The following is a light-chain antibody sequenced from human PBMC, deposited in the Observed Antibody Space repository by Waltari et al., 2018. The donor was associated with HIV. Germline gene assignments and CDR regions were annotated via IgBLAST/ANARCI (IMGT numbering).Light chain of an antibody. CDR3: QQHSNWRLIT. J-gene: IGKJ3*01. CDR2: DAS. CDR1: QSVNSY. Sequence: VLRQSAVALSASQGDRVILSCRPSQSVNSYFSWYQQTRGQAPRLLTYDASMRATGIPARFRGNGSGTDFTLTISSLEPEDFAVYFCQQHSNWRLITLGPGSTVD. V-gene: IGKV3-11*01.